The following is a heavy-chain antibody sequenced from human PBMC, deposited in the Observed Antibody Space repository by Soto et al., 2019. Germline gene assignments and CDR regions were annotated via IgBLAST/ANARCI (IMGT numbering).Heavy chain of an antibody. D-gene: IGHD3-16*01. CDR2: MQNTGNT. V-gene: IGHV4-4*07. CDR1: GASIRSYH. CDR3: AKDVSSRRWFDP. J-gene: IGHJ5*02. Sequence: XTLSLPCAVSGASIRSYHWSWIRQPAGKGLEWIGRMQNTGNTNYNPSLKSRVTMSVDTSKNQISLKMTSLTAPDTAVYFCAKDVSSRRWFDPWGQGILGTVSS.